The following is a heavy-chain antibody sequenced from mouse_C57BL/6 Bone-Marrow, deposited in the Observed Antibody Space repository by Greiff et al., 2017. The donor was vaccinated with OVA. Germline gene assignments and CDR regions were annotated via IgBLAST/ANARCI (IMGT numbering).Heavy chain of an antibody. V-gene: IGHV1-81*01. D-gene: IGHD2-5*01. CDR3: ARGVYSNPLAY. Sequence: QVQLQQSGAELARPGASVKLSCKASGYTFTSYGISWVKQRTGQGLEWIGEIYPRSGNTYYNEQFKGKATLTADKSSSTAYMELRSLTSEDSAVYFGARGVYSNPLAYWGQGTLVTVSA. J-gene: IGHJ3*01. CDR1: GYTFTSYG. CDR2: IYPRSGNT.